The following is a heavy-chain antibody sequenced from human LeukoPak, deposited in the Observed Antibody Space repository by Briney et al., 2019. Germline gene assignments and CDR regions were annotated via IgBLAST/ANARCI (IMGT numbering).Heavy chain of an antibody. CDR1: GGSINTYY. J-gene: IGHJ3*02. CDR3: AIKRRDAQKGDVFDI. D-gene: IGHD5-24*01. Sequence: LETLSLTCTISGGSINTYYWSWIRQPPGKGLEWIGYIFYSGTTYYNPSVNSRVTITMDTSKNQFFLELRSLTAADTAVYFCAIKRRDAQKGDVFDIWGPGTMVTVSS. V-gene: IGHV4-59*01. CDR2: IFYSGTT.